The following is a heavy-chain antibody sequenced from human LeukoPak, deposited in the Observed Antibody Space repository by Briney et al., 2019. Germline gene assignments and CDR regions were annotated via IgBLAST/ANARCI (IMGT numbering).Heavy chain of an antibody. V-gene: IGHV1-2*02. CDR1: GYTFTGYY. Sequence: GASVKVSCKASGYTFTGYYMHWVRQAPGQGLEWVGWINPNSGGTNYAQKFQGRVTMTRDTSISTAYMTLSALRSDDTAVYYCARVPYSVHFEHWGQGTLVIVSS. CDR3: ARVPYSVHFEH. J-gene: IGHJ4*02. CDR2: INPNSGGT. D-gene: IGHD5/OR15-5a*01.